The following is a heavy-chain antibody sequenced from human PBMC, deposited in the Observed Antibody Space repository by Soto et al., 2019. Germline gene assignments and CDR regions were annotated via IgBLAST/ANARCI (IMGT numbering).Heavy chain of an antibody. CDR3: VRKYPGTRPFDY. V-gene: IGHV3-23*01. CDR1: GFTFNSYA. J-gene: IGHJ4*01. CDR2: IGTDGNT. D-gene: IGHD2-2*01. Sequence: VGSLRLSCAASGFTFNSYAMNWVRQAPGKGLAWVSAIGTDGNTYYANSVKGRFTISRDNSRTTLYLQMNSLRVEDTALYYCVRKYPGTRPFDYWGQGTQVTVSS.